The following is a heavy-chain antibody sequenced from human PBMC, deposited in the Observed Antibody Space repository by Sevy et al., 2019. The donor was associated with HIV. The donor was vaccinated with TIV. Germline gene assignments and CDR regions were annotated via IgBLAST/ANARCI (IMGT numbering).Heavy chain of an antibody. D-gene: IGHD6-13*01. Sequence: GGSLRLSCAVSGFTFSDYGMHWVRQAPGKGLEWVAFISFDGSENFYADSVKGRFTISRDNSKNTLYLQMSSLRTEDTGVNYCAKDFAQGTSSWFAFDVWGQGTMVTVSS. V-gene: IGHV3-30*18. J-gene: IGHJ3*01. CDR1: GFTFSDYG. CDR2: ISFDGSEN. CDR3: AKDFAQGTSSWFAFDV.